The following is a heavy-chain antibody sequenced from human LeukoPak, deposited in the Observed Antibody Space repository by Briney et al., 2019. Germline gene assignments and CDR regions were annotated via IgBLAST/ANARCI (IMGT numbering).Heavy chain of an antibody. J-gene: IGHJ4*02. CDR2: ISAYNGNT. CDR1: GYTFTSYG. CDR3: ARLHLGELSLWPSDY. D-gene: IGHD3-16*02. V-gene: IGHV1-18*01. Sequence: RASVKVSCKASGYTFTSYGISWVRQAPGQGLEWMGWISAYNGNTNYAQKLQGRVTMTTDTSTSTAYMELRGLRSDDTAVYYCARLHLGELSLWPSDYWGQGTLVTVSS.